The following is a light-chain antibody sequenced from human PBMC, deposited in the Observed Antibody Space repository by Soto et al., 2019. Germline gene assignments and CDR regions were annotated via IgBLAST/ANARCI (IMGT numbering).Light chain of an antibody. CDR1: QNIGRW. CDR2: HAS. Sequence: DIQMTQSPSTLSASIGDRVTISCRASQNIGRWLAWYQQKPGTAPNLLIYHASNLRGGVPSRFSGSGSGTEFTLTISSLQPDDFATYYCQHFRTFGQGTKVDIK. J-gene: IGKJ1*01. CDR3: QHFRT. V-gene: IGKV1-5*01.